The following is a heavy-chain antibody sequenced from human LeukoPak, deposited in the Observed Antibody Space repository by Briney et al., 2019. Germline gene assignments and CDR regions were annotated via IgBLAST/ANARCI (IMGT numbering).Heavy chain of an antibody. Sequence: SETLSLTCAVYGGSFSGYYWSWIRQPPGKGLEWIGEINHSGSTNYNPSLKSRVTISVDTSKNQFSLKLSSVTAADTAVYYCARVTGYKIEDYFDYWGQGTLVTVSS. CDR1: GGSFSGYY. CDR2: INHSGST. J-gene: IGHJ4*02. D-gene: IGHD1-14*01. V-gene: IGHV4-34*01. CDR3: ARVTGYKIEDYFDY.